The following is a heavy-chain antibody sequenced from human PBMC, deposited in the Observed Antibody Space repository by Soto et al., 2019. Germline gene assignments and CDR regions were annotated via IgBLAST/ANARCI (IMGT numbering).Heavy chain of an antibody. V-gene: IGHV1-69*01. CDR2: IIPIFGTA. CDR1: GGTFSSYA. D-gene: IGHD2-15*01. J-gene: IGHJ6*02. Sequence: QVQLVQSGAEVKKPGSSVKVSCKASGGTFSSYAISWVQQAPGQGLEWMGGIIPIFGTANYAQKFQGRVTITADESTSTAYMELSSLRSEDTAVYYCARAWEDIVVVVAATPGSTYYYYGMDVWGQGTTVTVSS. CDR3: ARAWEDIVVVVAATPGSTYYYYGMDV.